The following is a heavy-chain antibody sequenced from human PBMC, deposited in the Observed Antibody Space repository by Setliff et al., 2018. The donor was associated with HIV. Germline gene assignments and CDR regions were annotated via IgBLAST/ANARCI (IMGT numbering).Heavy chain of an antibody. CDR2: IYSGGST. D-gene: IGHD3-22*01. CDR3: ARAMVPDSSGYYRPPAFDI. CDR1: GFTVSSNY. J-gene: IGHJ3*02. V-gene: IGHV3-53*01. Sequence: GGSLRLSCAASGFTVSSNYMSWVRQAPGKGLEWVSVIYSGGSTYYADSVKGRFTISRDNSKNTLYLQTNSLRAEDTAVYYCARAMVPDSSGYYRPPAFDIWGQVTMVTVSS.